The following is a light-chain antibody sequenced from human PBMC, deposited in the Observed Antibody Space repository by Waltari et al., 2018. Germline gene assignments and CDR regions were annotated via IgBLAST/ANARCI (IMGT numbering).Light chain of an antibody. Sequence: EIVLTQSPGTLSLSPGERATLSCRATQSVSSNSLAWYHQKPGQAPSLLIYGASSSATGIPDRFSGSGSGTDFTLTISRLEPEDFAVYYCQEYGRSPRYSFGQGTKVEIK. V-gene: IGKV3-20*01. CDR1: QSVSSNS. J-gene: IGKJ2*03. CDR2: GAS. CDR3: QEYGRSPRYS.